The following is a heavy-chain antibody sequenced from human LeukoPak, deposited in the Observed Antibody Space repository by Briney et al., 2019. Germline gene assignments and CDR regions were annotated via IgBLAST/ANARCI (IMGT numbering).Heavy chain of an antibody. CDR1: GGSISSYY. V-gene: IGHV4-59*01. J-gene: IGHJ4*02. D-gene: IGHD2-15*01. CDR2: IYYSGSP. CDR3: AREGLHFDY. Sequence: PSETLSLTCTVSGGSISSYYWSWIRHPPGEGLEWIGYIYYSGSPNYNPSLKSRVTISVDTSRNQFSLKLSSVTAADTAVYYCAREGLHFDYWGQGTLVTVSS.